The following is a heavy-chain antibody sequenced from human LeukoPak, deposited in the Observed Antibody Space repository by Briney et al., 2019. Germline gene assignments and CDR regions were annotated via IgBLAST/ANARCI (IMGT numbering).Heavy chain of an antibody. Sequence: SETLSRNCTVSGRSINSYYWTWVRQPPGKGLEWIGYIYSSGSTNYNPSLKSRVTISVDTSKNQFSLNLTSVTAADTAFYYCARSGTAAGRRDYWGQGTLVTVSS. CDR3: ARSGTAAGRRDY. V-gene: IGHV4-59*01. D-gene: IGHD6-13*01. CDR2: IYSSGST. CDR1: GRSINSYY. J-gene: IGHJ4*02.